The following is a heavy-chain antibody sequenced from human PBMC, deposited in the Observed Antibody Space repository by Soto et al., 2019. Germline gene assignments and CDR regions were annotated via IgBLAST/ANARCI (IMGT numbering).Heavy chain of an antibody. CDR2: ISSSSSYI. J-gene: IGHJ6*04. CDR1: GFTFSSYS. D-gene: IGHD3-16*01. V-gene: IGHV3-21*01. CDR3: ANSSIWGGLAPPSGMAV. Sequence: VGSLRLSCAASGFTFSSYSMNWVRQAPGKGLEWVSSISSSSSYIYYADSVKGRFTISRDNAKNSLYLQMNSLRAEDTAVYYCANSSIWGGLAPPSGMAVGGKGTTVPGSS.